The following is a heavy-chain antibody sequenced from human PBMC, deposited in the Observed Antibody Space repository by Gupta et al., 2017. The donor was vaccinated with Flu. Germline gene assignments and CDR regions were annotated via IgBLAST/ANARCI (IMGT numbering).Heavy chain of an antibody. CDR3: AKERPVTTGWGAFDI. J-gene: IGHJ3*02. D-gene: IGHD4-17*01. V-gene: IGHV3-30*18. Sequence: AAGKGVEGVALISSEGRNERYVDSVKGRFIISRDDSKNTLYLQMNSLTAEDTAVYYCAKERPVTTGWGAFDIWGQGTMVSVSS. CDR2: ISSEGRNE.